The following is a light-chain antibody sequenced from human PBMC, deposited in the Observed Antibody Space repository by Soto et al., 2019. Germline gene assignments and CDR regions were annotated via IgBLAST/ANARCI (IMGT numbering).Light chain of an antibody. CDR3: QQYDTYSYT. CDR1: QSISNW. Sequence: DIQMTQSPSTLSASVGDRVTNTCRASQSISNWLAWYQQKPGKAPKLLIYDVSSLESGVSSRFSGSGSGTEFTLTISSLQPDDFATYYCQQYDTYSYTFGQGTKLEIK. V-gene: IGKV1-5*01. CDR2: DVS. J-gene: IGKJ2*01.